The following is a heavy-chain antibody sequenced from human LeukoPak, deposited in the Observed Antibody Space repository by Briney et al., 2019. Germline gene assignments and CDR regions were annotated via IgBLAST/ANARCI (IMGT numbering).Heavy chain of an antibody. Sequence: PSETLSLTCTVSGASISSYFWSWIRQSPGKGLEWIGYMYYSGSTNYNPSLKSRVTMSVDTSKNQFSLKLSSVTAADTAVYYCARASLWFGELPSFWGQGTLVTVSS. CDR2: MYYSGST. D-gene: IGHD3-10*01. J-gene: IGHJ4*02. CDR3: ARASLWFGELPSF. V-gene: IGHV4-59*01. CDR1: GASISSYF.